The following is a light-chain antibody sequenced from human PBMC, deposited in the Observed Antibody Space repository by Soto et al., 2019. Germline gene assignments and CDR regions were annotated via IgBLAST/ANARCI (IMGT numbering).Light chain of an antibody. V-gene: IGLV1-47*02. CDR2: SNN. Sequence: QSVLTQPPSASGTPGQRVTISSSGSSSNIGSNYVYWYQQLPGTAPKLLIYSNNQRPSGVPDRFSGSKSGTSASLAISGLRSEDEADYYCAAWDDSLSGYVFGTGTKVTVL. J-gene: IGLJ1*01. CDR1: SSNIGSNY. CDR3: AAWDDSLSGYV.